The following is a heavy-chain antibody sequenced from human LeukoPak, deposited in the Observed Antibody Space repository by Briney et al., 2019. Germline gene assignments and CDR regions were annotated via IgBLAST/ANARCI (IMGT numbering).Heavy chain of an antibody. CDR3: ARGGLDGDYARH. D-gene: IGHD4-17*01. CDR1: GDSVSINSAA. J-gene: IGHJ4*02. Sequence: SQTLSLTFAISGDSVSINSAAWNWIRQSPSRGLEWLGRTYYRSKWYNDYAVSGKSQITINPDTAKNQFSLKLSSVTAADTAVYYCARGGLDGDYARHWGQGTLVTVSS. CDR2: TYYRSKWYN. V-gene: IGHV6-1*01.